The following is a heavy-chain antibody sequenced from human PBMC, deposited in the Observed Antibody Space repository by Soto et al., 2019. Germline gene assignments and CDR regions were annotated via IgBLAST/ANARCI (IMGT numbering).Heavy chain of an antibody. Sequence: QVQLAESGGGVVQPGGSLTLSCAASGFSFSNYGMHWVRQAPGKGLEWVAAIFRDGNTKQYADSVKGRFSVSRDNSQNTLYLQMNSLRHEDTAVYSCTKWRASLNFDYWGQGALVTVSS. J-gene: IGHJ4*02. V-gene: IGHV3-33*06. CDR2: IFRDGNTK. D-gene: IGHD5-12*01. CDR3: TKWRASLNFDY. CDR1: GFSFSNYG.